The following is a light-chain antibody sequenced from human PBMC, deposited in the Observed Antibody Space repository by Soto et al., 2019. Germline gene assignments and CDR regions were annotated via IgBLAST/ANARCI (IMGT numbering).Light chain of an antibody. Sequence: DIQMTQSPSTLSASIGDRVTLTCRASQSTTAWLAWYQQKPGKAPKHLIYKTSSLESGVPSRFSGSGSGTEFPLTIRSLQPDDFATYYCQQYNPYSYRFGQRTKLEIQ. CDR3: QQYNPYSYR. J-gene: IGKJ2*03. CDR2: KTS. V-gene: IGKV1-5*03. CDR1: QSTTAW.